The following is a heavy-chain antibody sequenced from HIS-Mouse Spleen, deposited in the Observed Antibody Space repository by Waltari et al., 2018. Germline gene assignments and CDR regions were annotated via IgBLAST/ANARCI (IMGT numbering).Heavy chain of an antibody. CDR2: IYYRGSH. V-gene: IGHV4-39*07. D-gene: IGHD6-13*01. CDR1: GGSISSSSYY. J-gene: IGHJ2*01. CDR3: AREIPYSSSWYDWYFDL. Sequence: QLQLQESGPGLVKPSETLSLTCTVSGGSISSSSYYWGWNRQPPGKGLEGIGSIYYRGSHYYNPSLKRRVNISIDTSKNQFSLKLSAVTAADTAVYYCAREIPYSSSWYDWYFDLWGRGTLVTVSS.